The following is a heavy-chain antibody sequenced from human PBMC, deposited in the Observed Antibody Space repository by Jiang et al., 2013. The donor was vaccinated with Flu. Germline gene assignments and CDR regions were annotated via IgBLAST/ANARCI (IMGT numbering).Heavy chain of an antibody. J-gene: IGHJ4*02. CDR3: TRPPRGAALRYHFDL. CDR1: GFMFDWFG. Sequence: VASGFMFDWFGMYWVRQIPGKAPEWVALILYDGSNQFYADSVKGRFIISRDNSKNTLYLQMNGLTADDTAIYYCTRPPRGAALRYHFDLWGQGTLVTVSA. V-gene: IGHV3-33*07. D-gene: IGHD1-26*01. CDR2: ILYDGSNQ.